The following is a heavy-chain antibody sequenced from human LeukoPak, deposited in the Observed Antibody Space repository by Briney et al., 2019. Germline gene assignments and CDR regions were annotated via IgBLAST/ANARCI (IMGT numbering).Heavy chain of an antibody. CDR1: GGSFSGYY. Sequence: SETLSLTCAVYGGSFSGYYWSWIRQPPGKGLEWIGEINHSGSTNYNPSLKSRVTISVDTSKDQFSLKLSSVTAADTAVYYCARSAPKRSAAIDYYYYMDVWGKGTTVTVSS. J-gene: IGHJ6*03. D-gene: IGHD2-2*01. CDR3: ARSAPKRSAAIDYYYYMDV. V-gene: IGHV4-34*01. CDR2: INHSGST.